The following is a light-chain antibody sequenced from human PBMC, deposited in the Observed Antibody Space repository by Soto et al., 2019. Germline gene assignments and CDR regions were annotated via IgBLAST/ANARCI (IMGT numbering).Light chain of an antibody. V-gene: IGLV2-14*01. Sequence: QSVLTQPASVSGSPGQSITICCTGTSSDVGGYNYVSWYQQHPGKAPKLMIYDVSNRPSGVSNRFSGSKSANTASLTISGLQAEDEADYYCSSYTSSSTRVFGTGTKLTVL. J-gene: IGLJ1*01. CDR1: SSDVGGYNY. CDR2: DVS. CDR3: SSYTSSSTRV.